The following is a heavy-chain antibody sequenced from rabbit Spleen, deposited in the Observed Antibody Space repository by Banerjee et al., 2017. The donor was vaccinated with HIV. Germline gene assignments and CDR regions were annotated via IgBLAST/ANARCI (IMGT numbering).Heavy chain of an antibody. CDR3: ARGGEGGYGYLDL. D-gene: IGHD5-1*01. J-gene: IGHJ4*01. CDR2: AYAGSSGST. V-gene: IGHV1S40*01. Sequence: QSLEESGGGLVQPEGSLTLTCKASGFSFSSSDYICWVRQAPGKGLEWVACAYAGSSGSTYSATWAKGRFTISKTSSTTVTLQMTSLTAADTATYFCARGGEGGYGYLDLWGQGTLVTVS. CDR1: GFSFSSSDY.